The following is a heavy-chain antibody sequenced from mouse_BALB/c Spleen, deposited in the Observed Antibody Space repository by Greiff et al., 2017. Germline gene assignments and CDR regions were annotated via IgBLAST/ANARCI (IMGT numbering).Heavy chain of an antibody. CDR1: GYAFSSSW. V-gene: IGHV1-82*01. Sequence: QVQLQQSGPELVKPGASVKISCKASGYAFSSSWMNWVKQRPGQGLEWIGRIYPGDGDTNYNGKFKGKATLTADKSSSTAYMQLSSLTSVDSAVYFCAREGEAWGQGTLVTVSA. CDR2: IYPGDGDT. CDR3: AREGEA. J-gene: IGHJ3*01.